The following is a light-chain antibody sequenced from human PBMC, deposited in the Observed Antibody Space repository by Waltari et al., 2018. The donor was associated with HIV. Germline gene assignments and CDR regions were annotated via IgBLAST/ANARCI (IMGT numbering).Light chain of an antibody. Sequence: EIVMTQSPATLSVSPGERATLSYRASQSVSSNLAWYQQKPGQAPRLLIYGASTRATGIPARFSGSGSGTEFTLTISSLQSEDFAAYYCQQYNNWWTFGQGTKVEIK. CDR1: QSVSSN. J-gene: IGKJ1*01. V-gene: IGKV3-15*01. CDR3: QQYNNWWT. CDR2: GAS.